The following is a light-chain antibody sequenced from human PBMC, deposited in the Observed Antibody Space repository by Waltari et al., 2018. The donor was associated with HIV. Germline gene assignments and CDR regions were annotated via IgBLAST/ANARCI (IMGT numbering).Light chain of an antibody. V-gene: IGLV3-1*01. J-gene: IGLJ2*01. CDR3: QAWDSSVV. Sequence: SYELTQPPSVSVSPGQTASITCSGDKLGDKYACWYQQKPGQSPVLVIYQDSKRPSGIPERFAGPNAGNTATLTISGTQAMDEADYYGQAWDSSVVFGGGTKLTVL. CDR1: KLGDKY. CDR2: QDS.